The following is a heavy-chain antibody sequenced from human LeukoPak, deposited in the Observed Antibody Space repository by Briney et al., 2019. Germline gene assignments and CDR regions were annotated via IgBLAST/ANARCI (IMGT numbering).Heavy chain of an antibody. J-gene: IGHJ4*02. CDR2: INHSGST. Sequence: SETLSLTCAVYGGSFSGYYWSWIRQPPGKGLEWIGEINHSGSTNHNPSLKSRVTISVDTSKNQFSLKLSSVTAADTAVYYCARSPNYYGSGSYPGGFDYWGQGTLVTVSS. D-gene: IGHD3-10*01. V-gene: IGHV4-34*01. CDR1: GGSFSGYY. CDR3: ARSPNYYGSGSYPGGFDY.